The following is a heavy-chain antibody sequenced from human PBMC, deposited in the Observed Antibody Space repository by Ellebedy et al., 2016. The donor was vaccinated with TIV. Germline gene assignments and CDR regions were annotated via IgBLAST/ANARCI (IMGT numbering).Heavy chain of an antibody. CDR1: GFTFSSYA. CDR3: AKGRGSSVIDYRYYGMDV. V-gene: IGHV3-23*01. D-gene: IGHD2-21*01. CDR2: IGDTAHNT. Sequence: GESLKISXAGSGFTFSSYAMTWVRQAPGKGLEWVSGIGDTAHNTYYVDSVKGRFTISRDNSKNMLYLQMNSLRAEDTALYYCAKGRGSSVIDYRYYGMDVWGQGTMVTVSS. J-gene: IGHJ6*02.